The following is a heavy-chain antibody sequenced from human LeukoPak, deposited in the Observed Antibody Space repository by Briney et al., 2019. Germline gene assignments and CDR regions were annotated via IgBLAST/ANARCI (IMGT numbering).Heavy chain of an antibody. CDR3: ARRVGYCSSTSCYPRPYYFDY. Sequence: TSETLSLTCTVSGGPISSSSYYWGWIRQPPGKGLEWIVSVYYSGSAYYNPSLKSRVTISVATSKNQFSLKLSSVTAADTAVYYCARRVGYCSSTSCYPRPYYFDYWGQGTLVTVSS. D-gene: IGHD2-2*01. V-gene: IGHV4-39*01. CDR2: VYYSGSA. CDR1: GGPISSSSYY. J-gene: IGHJ4*02.